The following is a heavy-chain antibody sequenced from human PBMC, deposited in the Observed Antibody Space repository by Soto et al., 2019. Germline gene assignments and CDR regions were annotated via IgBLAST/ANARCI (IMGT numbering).Heavy chain of an antibody. CDR2: IYYSGST. CDR3: ARHPSDLEGYDYIWGSYRRGHFDY. D-gene: IGHD3-16*02. Sequence: SATLSLTCTVSGGSISSSSYYWGWIRQPPRKGLEWIGSIYYSGSTYYNPSLKSRVTISVDTSKNQFSLKLSSVTAADTAVYYCARHPSDLEGYDYIWGSYRRGHFDYWGQGTLVTVSS. CDR1: GGSISSSSYY. J-gene: IGHJ4*02. V-gene: IGHV4-39*01.